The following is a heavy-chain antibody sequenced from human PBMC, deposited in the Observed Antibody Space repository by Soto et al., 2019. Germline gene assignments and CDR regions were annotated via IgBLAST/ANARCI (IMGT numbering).Heavy chain of an antibody. CDR2: ISGGSSYI. D-gene: IGHD2-15*01. J-gene: IGHJ4*02. V-gene: IGHV3-21*01. CDR1: GFTFSTYS. CDR3: ARGKALLY. Sequence: EVQLVESGGGLVKPGGSLRLSCAASGFTFSTYSMNWVRQAPGKGLEWVSSISGGSSYIYYADSVKGRFTISRDNAKNSLYLQMSSLRAEDTAVYYCARGKALLYWGQGTLVTVSS.